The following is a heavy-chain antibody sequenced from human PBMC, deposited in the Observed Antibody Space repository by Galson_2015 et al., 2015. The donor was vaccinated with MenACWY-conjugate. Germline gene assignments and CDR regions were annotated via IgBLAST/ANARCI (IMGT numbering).Heavy chain of an antibody. CDR2: ISYDGSNE. D-gene: IGHD3-10*01. CDR1: GFTFSSYA. CDR3: AGTNYYGSGSYPTEFDY. J-gene: IGHJ4*02. V-gene: IGHV3-30*04. Sequence: SLRLSCAASGFTFSSYAMHWVRQAPGKGLEWVAVISYDGSNEYYADSVKGRLTISRDSSKNTLYLQMNSLTAEDTAVYYCAGTNYYGSGSYPTEFDYWGQGTLVTVSA.